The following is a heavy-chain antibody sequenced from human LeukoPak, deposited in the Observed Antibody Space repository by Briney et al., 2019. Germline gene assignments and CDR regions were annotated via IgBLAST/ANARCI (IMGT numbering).Heavy chain of an antibody. D-gene: IGHD6-19*01. J-gene: IGHJ4*02. Sequence: GASVKVSCKASGYTFTSYAMNWVRQAPGQGLEWMGWINTNTGNPTYAQGFTGRFVFSLDTSVSTAYLQISSLKAEDTAVYYCARGFSGWYSGPHQTQQYYFDYWGQGTLVTVSS. V-gene: IGHV7-4-1*02. CDR1: GYTFTSYA. CDR2: INTNTGNP. CDR3: ARGFSGWYSGPHQTQQYYFDY.